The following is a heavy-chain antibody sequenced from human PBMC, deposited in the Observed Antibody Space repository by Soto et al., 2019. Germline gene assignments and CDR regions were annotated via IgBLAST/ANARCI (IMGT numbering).Heavy chain of an antibody. J-gene: IGHJ4*02. CDR3: ARNYGDYVGYFDY. Sequence: SETLSLTCTVSGGSISSSSYYWGWIRQPPGKGLEWIGSIYYSGSTYYNPSLKSRVTISVDTSKNQFSLKLSSVTAADTAAYYCARNYGDYVGYFDYWGQGTLVTVSS. D-gene: IGHD4-17*01. V-gene: IGHV4-39*01. CDR1: GGSISSSSYY. CDR2: IYYSGST.